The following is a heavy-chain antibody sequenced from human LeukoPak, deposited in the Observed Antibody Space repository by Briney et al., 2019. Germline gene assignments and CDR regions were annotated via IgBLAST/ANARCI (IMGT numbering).Heavy chain of an antibody. CDR3: ARATAMVRGVLPYYFDY. V-gene: IGHV1-24*01. Sequence: GASVKVSCKISGYPITEFSVHWVRQAPGKGLEWMGGFDPEKVKTIYAQKFQGRVTMTRNTSISTAYMELSSLRSEDTAVYYCARATAMVRGVLPYYFDYWGQGTLVTVSS. CDR2: FDPEKVKT. D-gene: IGHD3-10*01. CDR1: GYPITEFS. J-gene: IGHJ4*02.